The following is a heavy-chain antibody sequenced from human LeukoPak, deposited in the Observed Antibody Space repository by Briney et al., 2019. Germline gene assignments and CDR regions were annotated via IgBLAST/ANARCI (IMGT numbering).Heavy chain of an antibody. Sequence: PGGSLRLSCAASGFTFSNAWMSWVRQAPGKGLEWVGRIKSKTDGGTTDYAAPVKGRFTISRDDSKNTLYLQMNSLKTEDTAVYYCTTPGWYNWNDPRAFDIWGQGAMVTVSS. CDR3: TTPGWYNWNDPRAFDI. J-gene: IGHJ3*02. CDR1: GFTFSNAW. D-gene: IGHD1-20*01. V-gene: IGHV3-15*01. CDR2: IKSKTDGGTT.